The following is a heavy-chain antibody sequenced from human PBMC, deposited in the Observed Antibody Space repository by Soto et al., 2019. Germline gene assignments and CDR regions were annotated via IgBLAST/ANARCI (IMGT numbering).Heavy chain of an antibody. Sequence: QVQLMQSGAEVKKPGASVKVSCKASGDTFTDYYIHWVRQAPGPGLEWMGTVNPSGGHTTYAQHFLGRVNMTRDTSTSKLYLELTSVTSDDTAVYYCARGGHVVVVTAALDYWGQGTLVTVSS. CDR1: GDTFTDYY. J-gene: IGHJ4*02. CDR2: VNPSGGHT. V-gene: IGHV1-46*01. D-gene: IGHD2-21*02. CDR3: ARGGHVVVVTAALDY.